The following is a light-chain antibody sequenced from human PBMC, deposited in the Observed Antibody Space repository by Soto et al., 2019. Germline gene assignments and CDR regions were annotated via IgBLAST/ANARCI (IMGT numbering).Light chain of an antibody. CDR2: WAS. CDR1: QSVLYNSNNKNN. Sequence: DIVMTQSPDSLAVSLGERATINCKSSQSVLYNSNNKNNLAWYQQKPGQPPKLLIYWASTRESGVPDRFSGSGSGTDFTLTISSLQTEDVAVYYCQQYHSSPQTFGQGTKLEIK. J-gene: IGKJ2*01. V-gene: IGKV4-1*01. CDR3: QQYHSSPQT.